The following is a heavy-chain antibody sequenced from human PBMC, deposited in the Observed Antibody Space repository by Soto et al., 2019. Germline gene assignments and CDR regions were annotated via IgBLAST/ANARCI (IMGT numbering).Heavy chain of an antibody. CDR3: ARGLEVAAAGYGEYYYYGMDV. CDR1: GGSFSGYY. CDR2: INHSGST. V-gene: IGHV4-34*01. J-gene: IGHJ6*02. D-gene: IGHD6-13*01. Sequence: SETLSLTCAVYGGSFSGYYWSWIRQPPGKGLEWIGEINHSGSTNYNPSLKSRVTISVDTSKNQFSLKLGSVTAADTAVYYCARGLEVAAAGYGEYYYYGMDVWGQGTTVTVSS.